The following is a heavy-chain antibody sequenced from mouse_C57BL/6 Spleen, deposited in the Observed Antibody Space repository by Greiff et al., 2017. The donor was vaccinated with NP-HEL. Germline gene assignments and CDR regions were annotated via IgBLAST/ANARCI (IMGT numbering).Heavy chain of an antibody. CDR1: GYTFTDYE. J-gene: IGHJ1*03. CDR3: TRGIYPYWYFDV. Sequence: VQLQESGAELVRPGASVTLSCKASGYTFTDYEMHWVKQTPVHGLEWIGAIDPETGGTAYNQKFKGKAILTADKSSSTAYMELRSLTSEDSAVYYCTRGIYPYWYFDVWGTGTTVTVSS. V-gene: IGHV1-15*01. CDR2: IDPETGGT.